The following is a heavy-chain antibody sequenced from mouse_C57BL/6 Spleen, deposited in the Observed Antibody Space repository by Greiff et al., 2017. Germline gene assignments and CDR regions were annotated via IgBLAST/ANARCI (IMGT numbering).Heavy chain of an antibody. CDR3: ARRDYYDSSYGYAMDY. D-gene: IGHD1-1*01. Sequence: QVQLQQPGAELVMPGASVKLSCKASGYTFTSYWMHWVKQRPGQGLEWIGEIDPSDSYTNYNQKFKGKSTLTVDKSSSTAYMQLSSLTSEDSAVYYCARRDYYDSSYGYAMDYWGQGTSVTVSS. CDR2: IDPSDSYT. V-gene: IGHV1-69*01. CDR1: GYTFTSYW. J-gene: IGHJ4*01.